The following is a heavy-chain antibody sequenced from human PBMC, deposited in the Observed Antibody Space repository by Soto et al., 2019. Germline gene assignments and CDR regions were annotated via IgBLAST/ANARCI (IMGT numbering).Heavy chain of an antibody. CDR3: ARDRGEAAAFYYYGMDV. CDR2: IYHSGST. CDR1: GGSISSSNW. Sequence: SETLSLTCAVSGGSISSSNWWSWVRQPPGKGLEWIGEIYHSGSTNYNPSLKSRVTISVDKSKNQFSLKLSSVTAADTAVYYCARDRGEAAAFYYYGMDVWGQGTTVT. J-gene: IGHJ6*02. D-gene: IGHD2-2*01. V-gene: IGHV4-4*02.